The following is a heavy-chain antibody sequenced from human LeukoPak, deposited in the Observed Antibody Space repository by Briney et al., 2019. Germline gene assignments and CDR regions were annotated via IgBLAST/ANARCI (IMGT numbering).Heavy chain of an antibody. J-gene: IGHJ5*02. CDR3: ARVGYSPPSNWFDP. CDR1: GGSISSYY. V-gene: IGHV4-59*01. Sequence: SETLSLTCTVSGGSISSYYWSWIRQPPGKGLEWIGYIYYSGSTNYNPSLKSRVTISVDTSKNQFSLKLSSVTAADTAVYYCARVGYSPPSNWFDPWGQGTLVTVSS. D-gene: IGHD6-13*01. CDR2: IYYSGST.